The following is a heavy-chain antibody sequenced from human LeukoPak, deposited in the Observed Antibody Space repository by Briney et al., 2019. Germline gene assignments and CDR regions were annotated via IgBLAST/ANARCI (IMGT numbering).Heavy chain of an antibody. Sequence: ASVKVSCKASGYTLTSYGISWVRQAPGQGLEWMGWISGYNGNTNYAQKFQGKVTMTTDTSTNTAYMELRSLRSDDTAVYYCARRVGAPSRPGWFDPWGQGTLVTVSS. CDR2: ISGYNGNT. V-gene: IGHV1-18*01. CDR3: ARRVGAPSRPGWFDP. J-gene: IGHJ5*02. CDR1: GYTLTSYG. D-gene: IGHD1-26*01.